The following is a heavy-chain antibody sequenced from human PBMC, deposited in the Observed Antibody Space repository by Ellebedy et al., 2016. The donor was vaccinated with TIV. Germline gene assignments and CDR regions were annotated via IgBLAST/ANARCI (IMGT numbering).Heavy chain of an antibody. CDR3: AREPVLRFLQWDQTQGGYYYYGMDV. J-gene: IGHJ6*02. V-gene: IGHV3-30*04. CDR2: ISFDGRNK. CDR1: GFTFSNYA. D-gene: IGHD3-3*01. Sequence: GESLKISCAASGFTFSNYALNWVRQAPGKGLEWVAIISFDGRNKYYADSVKGRFTISRDNSKNTVYLQMNSLRAEDTAVYYCAREPVLRFLQWDQTQGGYYYYGMDVWGQGTTVTVSS.